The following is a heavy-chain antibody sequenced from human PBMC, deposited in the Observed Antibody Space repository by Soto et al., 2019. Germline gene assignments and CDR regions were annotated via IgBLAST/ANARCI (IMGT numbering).Heavy chain of an antibody. V-gene: IGHV4-61*01. Sequence: QVQLQESGPGLVKSSETLSLTCTVSGGSVSSDSYYWSWIRQPPGKGLEWIGYVYYSGTTNSNPSLKSRFTISVDTSRNTFSLKLRSVTAADTSVDYCARDGNCGAGIDAWGQGPTVTVSS. CDR2: VYYSGTT. J-gene: IGHJ6*02. D-gene: IGHD2-21*01. CDR1: GGSVSSDSYY. CDR3: ARDGNCGAGIDA.